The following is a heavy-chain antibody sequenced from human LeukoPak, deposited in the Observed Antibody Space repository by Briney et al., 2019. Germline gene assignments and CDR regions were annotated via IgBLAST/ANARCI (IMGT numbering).Heavy chain of an antibody. J-gene: IGHJ4*02. CDR3: ARWQQYLGYYFDY. Sequence: GESLKISCKGSGYTFTSYWIGWVRQMPGKGLEWMGIIYPGDSDTRYSPSFQGQVTISADKSTSTAYLQWSSLKASDTAMYYCARWQQYLGYYFDYWGQGTLVTVSS. CDR1: GYTFTSYW. CDR2: IYPGDSDT. V-gene: IGHV5-51*01. D-gene: IGHD5-24*01.